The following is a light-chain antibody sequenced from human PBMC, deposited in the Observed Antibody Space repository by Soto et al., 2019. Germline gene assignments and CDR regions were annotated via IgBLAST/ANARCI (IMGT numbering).Light chain of an antibody. V-gene: IGKV3-11*01. CDR3: QHYNRYSEA. CDR2: DAS. Sequence: EIVLTQSPATLSLSPGERATLSCRASQSVSSYLAWYQQKPGQAPRLLIYDASNRATGIPARFSGSGSGTDFTLTVSSLEPEDFAVYYCQHYNRYSEAFGQGTKVELK. CDR1: QSVSSY. J-gene: IGKJ1*01.